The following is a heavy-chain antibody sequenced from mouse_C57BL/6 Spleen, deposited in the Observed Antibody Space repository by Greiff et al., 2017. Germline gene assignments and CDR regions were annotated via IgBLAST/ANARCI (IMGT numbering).Heavy chain of an antibody. CDR2: ILPGSGST. V-gene: IGHV1-9*01. CDR3: GRSYGSSPAPDD. D-gene: IGHD1-1*01. J-gene: IGHJ2*01. CDR1: GYTFTGSW. Sequence: QVQLQQSGAELMQPGASVKLSCNATGYTFTGSWIEWVKLRPGHGLELIGEILPGSGSTNYNEKFRGKATFTADTSSNTAYMQLSSLTTEDSAIYYCGRSYGSSPAPDDWGQGTTLTVSS.